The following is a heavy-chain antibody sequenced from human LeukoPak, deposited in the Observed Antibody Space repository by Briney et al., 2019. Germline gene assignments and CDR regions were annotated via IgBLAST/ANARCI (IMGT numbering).Heavy chain of an antibody. J-gene: IGHJ4*02. CDR3: VRGLGYPYCSSTSCYLFDY. CDR2: ISSSSSYI. V-gene: IGHV3-21*01. CDR1: GFTFSSYS. Sequence: PGGSLRLSCAASGFTFSSYSMSWVRQAPGKGLEWVSSISSSSSYIYYADSVKGRFTISRDNAKNSLYLQMNSLRAEDTAVYYCVRGLGYPYCSSTSCYLFDYWGQGTLVTVSS. D-gene: IGHD2-2*01.